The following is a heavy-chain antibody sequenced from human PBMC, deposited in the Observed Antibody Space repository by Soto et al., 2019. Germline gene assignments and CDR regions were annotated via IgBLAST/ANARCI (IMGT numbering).Heavy chain of an antibody. D-gene: IGHD5-12*01. Sequence: QVQLQESGPGLVKPSETLSLTCSVSGGSISRYYWSWIRQTAGKRLEWIGRMYHTGTTDYNPSLKRRLSMSVDTSKNQFSLRLSSVTAADTALYYCARDVGYTGYEQGNPFDLWGQGTRVTVSS. J-gene: IGHJ3*01. CDR3: ARDVGYTGYEQGNPFDL. CDR2: MYHTGTT. CDR1: GGSISRYY. V-gene: IGHV4-4*07.